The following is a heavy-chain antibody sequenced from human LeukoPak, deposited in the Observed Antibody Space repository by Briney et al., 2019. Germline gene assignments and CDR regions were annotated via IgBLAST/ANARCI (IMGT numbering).Heavy chain of an antibody. CDR3: AELGIPMIGGV. D-gene: IGHD3-10*02. V-gene: IGHV3-53*01. CDR1: GFTVSSNS. CDR2: IYSDNT. J-gene: IGHJ6*03. Sequence: PGGSLRLSCTVSGFTVSSNSMSWVRQAPGKGLEWVSFIYSDNTHYSDSVKGRFTISRDNAKNSLYLQMNSLRAEDTAVYYCAELGIPMIGGVWGKGTTVTISS.